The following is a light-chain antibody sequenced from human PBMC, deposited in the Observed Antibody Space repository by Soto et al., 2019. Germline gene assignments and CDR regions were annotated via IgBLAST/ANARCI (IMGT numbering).Light chain of an antibody. Sequence: DIQMTQSPSTLSAYVGDTVSITCRASQSVSKWVAWYRQRPGEAPKFLIYEASTLVSRVPSRFSGSGSGIEFTLTVTNLQPDDSGTYYCQHYSRYPVTFGQGTKVEIK. CDR3: QHYSRYPVT. CDR1: QSVSKW. V-gene: IGKV1-5*03. CDR2: EAS. J-gene: IGKJ1*01.